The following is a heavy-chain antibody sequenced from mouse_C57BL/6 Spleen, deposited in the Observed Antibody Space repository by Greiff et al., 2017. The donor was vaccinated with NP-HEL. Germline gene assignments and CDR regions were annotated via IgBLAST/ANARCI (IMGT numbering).Heavy chain of an antibody. D-gene: IGHD1-1*01. Sequence: VQLQQSGAELVKPGASVKLSCKASGYTFTSYWMQWVKQRPGQGLEWIGEIDPSDSYTNYNQKFKGKATLTVDTSSSTAYMQLSSLTSEDSAVYYCAIYGSSAYAMDYWGQGTSVTVSS. CDR3: AIYGSSAYAMDY. V-gene: IGHV1-50*01. CDR2: IDPSDSYT. J-gene: IGHJ4*01. CDR1: GYTFTSYW.